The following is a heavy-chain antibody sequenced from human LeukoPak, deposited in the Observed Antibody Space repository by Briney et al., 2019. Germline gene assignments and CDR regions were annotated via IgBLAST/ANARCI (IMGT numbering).Heavy chain of an antibody. CDR2: ISCRGGIT. CDR3: AKGRCSRTSCNTAPFDY. Sequence: GGSLRLSCSTSVFTLGSYAMSWVRQAPGKGLEWVSGISCRGGITYYAGSVKGRFTVSRDNSKDTLYLQMKSLRAVDTAVYYSAKGRCSRTSCNTAPFDYWGQGTLVTVSS. CDR1: VFTLGSYA. D-gene: IGHD2-2*01. V-gene: IGHV3-23*01. J-gene: IGHJ4*02.